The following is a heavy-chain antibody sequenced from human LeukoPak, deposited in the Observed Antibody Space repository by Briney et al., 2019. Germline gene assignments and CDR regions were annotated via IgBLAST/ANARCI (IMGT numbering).Heavy chain of an antibody. CDR3: ARDGGVGADPFDI. CDR2: IYSSGGT. V-gene: IGHV4-61*02. D-gene: IGHD1-26*01. CDR1: GASISSGSYY. J-gene: IGHJ3*02. Sequence: SETLSLTCTVSGASISSGSYYWNWIRQPAGKGLEWIGLIYSSGGTNYNPSLKSRVTISVDTSKNQFSLKLNSVTAADTAVYYCARDGGVGADPFDIWGQGTMVTVSS.